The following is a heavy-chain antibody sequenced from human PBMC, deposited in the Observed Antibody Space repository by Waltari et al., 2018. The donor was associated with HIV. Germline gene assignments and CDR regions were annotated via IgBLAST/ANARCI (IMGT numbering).Heavy chain of an antibody. D-gene: IGHD6-13*01. V-gene: IGHV3-7*01. J-gene: IGHJ4*02. Sequence: EVRLVESGGGLVQPGGSLRLSCAASGFTFSSPWMTWVRQAPGKGLEGVANIKEDGSEIHYVDSVKGRFTISRDNAKNSLYLQRNSLRAEDTAVYYCARRQQLTDWGQGTLVTVSS. CDR3: ARRQQLTD. CDR2: IKEDGSEI. CDR1: GFTFSSPW.